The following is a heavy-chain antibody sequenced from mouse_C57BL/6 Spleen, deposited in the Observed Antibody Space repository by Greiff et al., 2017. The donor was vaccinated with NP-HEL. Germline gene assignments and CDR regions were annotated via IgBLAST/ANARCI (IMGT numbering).Heavy chain of an antibody. CDR1: GYTFTSYW. J-gene: IGHJ1*03. CDR3: ASWGTGYWYFDV. CDR2: IHPNSGST. D-gene: IGHD3-3*01. V-gene: IGHV1-64*01. Sequence: QVQLQQPGAELVKPGASVKLSCKASGYTFTSYWMHWVKQRPGQGLEWIGMIHPNSGSTNYNEKFKSKATLTVDKSSSTAYMQFSSLTSEDSAVYLCASWGTGYWYFDVWGTGTTVTVSS.